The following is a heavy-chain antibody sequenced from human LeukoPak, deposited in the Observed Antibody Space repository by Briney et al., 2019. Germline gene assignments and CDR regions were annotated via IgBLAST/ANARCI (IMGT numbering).Heavy chain of an antibody. CDR1: GGSISSSSYY. V-gene: IGHV4-39*01. CDR3: ARSLVATYYFDY. Sequence: SETLSLTCTVSGGSISSSSYYWGWIRQPPGKGLEWIGSIYYSGSTYYNPSLKSRVTISVDTSKNQFSLKLSSVTAADTAVYHCARSLVATYYFDYWGQGTLVTVSS. CDR2: IYYSGST. D-gene: IGHD5-12*01. J-gene: IGHJ4*02.